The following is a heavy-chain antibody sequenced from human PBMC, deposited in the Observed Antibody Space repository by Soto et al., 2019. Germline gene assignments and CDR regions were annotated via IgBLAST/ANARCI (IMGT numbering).Heavy chain of an antibody. J-gene: IGHJ3*02. CDR3: ARHCGGDCSHAFDI. V-gene: IGHV4-34*01. CDR1: GGSFSGYY. CDR2: INHSGST. D-gene: IGHD2-21*02. Sequence: QVQLQQWGARLLKPSETLSLTCAVYGGSFSGYYWSWIRQPPGKGLEWIGEINHSGSTNSNPSLKSRVTISVDTSKNQFSLKLSSVTAADSAVYYCARHCGGDCSHAFDIWGQGTMVTVSS.